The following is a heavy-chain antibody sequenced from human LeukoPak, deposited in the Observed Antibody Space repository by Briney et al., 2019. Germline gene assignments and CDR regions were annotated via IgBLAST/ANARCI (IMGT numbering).Heavy chain of an antibody. D-gene: IGHD3-9*01. V-gene: IGHV3-21*01. J-gene: IGHJ4*02. CDR3: ASFRPTGYYNY. Sequence: GRSLRLSCAASGFTFSSYGMHWVRQAPGKGLEWVSSISSSSSYIYYADSVKGRFTISRDNAKNSLYLQMNSLRAEDTAVYYCASFRPTGYYNYWGQGTLVTVSS. CDR2: ISSSSSYI. CDR1: GFTFSSYG.